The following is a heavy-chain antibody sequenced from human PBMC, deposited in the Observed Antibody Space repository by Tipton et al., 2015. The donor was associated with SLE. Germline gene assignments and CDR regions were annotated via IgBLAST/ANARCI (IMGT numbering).Heavy chain of an antibody. Sequence: TLSLTCTVSGGSITDYYWSWIRQPPGKGLEWIGYIHYNRETNYHPSLKSRVTISVDTSKNQLSLKLTSVTAADTAVYYCARTLGAIAHTVYDAFDIWGQGKMVTVSS. CDR2: IHYNRET. D-gene: IGHD1-26*01. CDR1: GGSITDYY. V-gene: IGHV4-59*01. CDR3: ARTLGAIAHTVYDAFDI. J-gene: IGHJ3*02.